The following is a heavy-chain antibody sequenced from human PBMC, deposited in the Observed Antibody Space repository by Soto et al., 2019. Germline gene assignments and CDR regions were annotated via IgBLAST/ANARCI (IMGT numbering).Heavy chain of an antibody. J-gene: IGHJ4*02. CDR2: ISSRGIST. CDR3: SRDLTHYYDTSGPAFGY. CDR1: GFTFSSFD. V-gene: IGHV3-48*03. D-gene: IGHD3-22*01. Sequence: DVQLVESGGALVQPGGSLRLSCVGSGFTFSSFDMNWVRQAPGKGLEWISYISSRGISTYYADSVKGRFTISRDNAENSLFLQMNSLRVEDTAVYYCSRDLTHYYDTSGPAFGYWGQGTLLTVSS.